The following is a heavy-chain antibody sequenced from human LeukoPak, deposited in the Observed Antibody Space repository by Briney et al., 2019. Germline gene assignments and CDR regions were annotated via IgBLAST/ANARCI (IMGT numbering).Heavy chain of an antibody. D-gene: IGHD6-13*01. CDR1: GVSISNYY. V-gene: IGHV4-59*08. Sequence: SETLSLTCTVSGVSISNYYWSWIRQPPGKGLEWIGFYYYSGNTDYNPSLKSRVTISADTSKNQFSLKLSSVTAADTAVYYCAREKYSSSWTGVDYWGQGTLVTVSS. CDR2: YYYSGNT. J-gene: IGHJ4*02. CDR3: AREKYSSSWTGVDY.